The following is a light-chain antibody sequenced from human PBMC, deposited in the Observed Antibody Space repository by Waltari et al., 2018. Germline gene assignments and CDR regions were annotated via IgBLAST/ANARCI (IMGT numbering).Light chain of an antibody. CDR3: QQYNNWPPWT. Sequence: EIVMTQSPAPLSVSTGERATRSCRASQSVSSNLAWYQQTPGQAPRLLIYGASTRATGIPARFSGSGSGTEFTLTISSLQSEDFAVYYCQQYNNWPPWTFGQGTKVEIK. J-gene: IGKJ1*01. CDR2: GAS. V-gene: IGKV3-15*01. CDR1: QSVSSN.